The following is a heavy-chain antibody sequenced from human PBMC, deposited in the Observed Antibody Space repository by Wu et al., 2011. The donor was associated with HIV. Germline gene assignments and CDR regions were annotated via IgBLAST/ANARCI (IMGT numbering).Heavy chain of an antibody. J-gene: IGHJ4*02. CDR3: ARDPGIAATGMFG. V-gene: IGHV1-2*02. Sequence: QVQLVQSGAEVKKPGASVKVSCKASGYTFIGFYIHWVRQAPGQGLEWMGWINPNSGGTNYAQKFQGRATMTRDTSINTAYMDLSSLRXDDTAVYYCARDPGIAATGMFGWGQGTLVTVSS. D-gene: IGHD6-13*01. CDR2: INPNSGGT. CDR1: GYTFIGFY.